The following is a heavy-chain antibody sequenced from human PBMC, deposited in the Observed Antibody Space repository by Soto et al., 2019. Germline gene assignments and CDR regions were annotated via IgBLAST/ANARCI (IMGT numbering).Heavy chain of an antibody. J-gene: IGHJ4*02. Sequence: QVHLAESGGGVVQPGRSLRLSCVASGFTFSSHAVHWVRQDPGKGLEWVAVISFDGSNKNYADSVKGRFTISRDNSNNTLYLQMNRLSREDTAVYSCASWGGSCGSCYWCPFDFWGQGTLVTVSS. CDR2: ISFDGSNK. V-gene: IGHV3-30-3*01. CDR1: GFTFSSHA. D-gene: IGHD2-15*01. CDR3: ASWGGSCGSCYWCPFDF.